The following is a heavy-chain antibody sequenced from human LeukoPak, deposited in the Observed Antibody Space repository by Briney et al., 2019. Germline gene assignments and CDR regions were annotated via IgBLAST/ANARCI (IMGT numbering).Heavy chain of an antibody. CDR2: INHSGST. CDR1: GGSFSGYY. J-gene: IGHJ5*02. V-gene: IGHV4-34*01. CDR3: ARVRRKWYYGILTGCPWFDP. D-gene: IGHD3-9*01. Sequence: PSETLSLTCAAYGGSFSGYYWSWIRQPPGKGLEWIGEINHSGSTNYNPSLKSRATISVDTSKNQFSLKLSSVTAADTAVYYCARVRRKWYYGILTGCPWFDPWGQGTLVTVSS.